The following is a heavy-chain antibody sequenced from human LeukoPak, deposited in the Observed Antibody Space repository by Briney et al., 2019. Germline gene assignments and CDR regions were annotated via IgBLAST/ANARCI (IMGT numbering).Heavy chain of an antibody. CDR1: GYTFTGYY. V-gene: IGHV1-2*06. CDR2: LNPNSGGT. Sequence: GASVKVFCKASGYTFTGYYMHWVRQAPGHGLEWMGRLNPNSGGTNSAQKFQGRDTYTRDTSISTAYRERSRLISDDTAVYYCARRHCSSTICYAETQIWFDPWGQGTLVTVSS. J-gene: IGHJ5*02. CDR3: ARRHCSSTICYAETQIWFDP. D-gene: IGHD2-2*01.